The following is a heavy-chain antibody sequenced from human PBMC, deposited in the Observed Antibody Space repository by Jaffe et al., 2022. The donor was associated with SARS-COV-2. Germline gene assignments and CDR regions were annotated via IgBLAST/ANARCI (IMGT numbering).Heavy chain of an antibody. J-gene: IGHJ6*03. CDR2: ISSSSSYI. D-gene: IGHD6-13*01. Sequence: EVQLVESGGGLVKPGGSLRLSCAASGFTFSSYSMNWVRQAPGKGLEWVSSISSSSSYIYYADSVKGRFTISRDNAKNSLYLQMNSLRAEDTAVYYCARGGSSSLVVGYYYYYMDVWGKGTTVTVSS. CDR1: GFTFSSYS. V-gene: IGHV3-21*01. CDR3: ARGGSSSLVVGYYYYYMDV.